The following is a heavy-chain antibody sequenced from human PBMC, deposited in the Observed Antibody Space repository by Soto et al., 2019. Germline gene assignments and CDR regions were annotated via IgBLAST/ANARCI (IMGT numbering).Heavy chain of an antibody. CDR1: GYTFSAYY. D-gene: IGHD7-27*01. CDR2: INPRGGDT. J-gene: IGHJ4*02. CDR3: ARALTEFDY. V-gene: IGHV1-46*01. Sequence: QVRLVQSGAEVKKPGASLRVSCKASGYTFSAYYIHWVRQAPGQGLEWMGIINPRGGDTSYAQRFQGRITMTSDTSTSTVCMELTSLRSDDTAMYFCARALTEFDYWGPGTLVTVSS.